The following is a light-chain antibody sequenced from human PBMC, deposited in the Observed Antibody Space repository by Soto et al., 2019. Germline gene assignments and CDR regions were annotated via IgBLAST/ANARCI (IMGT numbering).Light chain of an antibody. CDR3: QSYDSSLTTFV. J-gene: IGLJ1*01. CDR1: SSNIGAGYD. Sequence: QSALTQPPSVSGAPGQRATISCSGSSSNIGAGYDAHWYQQLPGAAPKLLIFDNTNRPSGVPDRFSGSKSGTSASLAITGLQPEDEADYYCQSYDSSLTTFVFGTGTRSPS. V-gene: IGLV1-40*01. CDR2: DNT.